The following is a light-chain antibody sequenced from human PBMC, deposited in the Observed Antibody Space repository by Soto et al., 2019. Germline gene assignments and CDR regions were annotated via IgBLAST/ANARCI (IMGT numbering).Light chain of an antibody. J-gene: IGKJ1*01. CDR2: GAS. CDR1: QTISSW. Sequence: DIQMTQSPSTLSGSEEDRVTITCRASQTISSWLAWYQQKPGRAPKLLIFGASTWQSGVPSRFSGSGSGTDFTLTISSLQPEDFATYFCQKLNAYPPWTFGQGTKVDIK. V-gene: IGKV1-5*01. CDR3: QKLNAYPPWT.